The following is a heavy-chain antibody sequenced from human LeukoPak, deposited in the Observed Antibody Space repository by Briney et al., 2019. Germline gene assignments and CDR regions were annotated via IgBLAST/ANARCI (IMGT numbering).Heavy chain of an antibody. CDR3: ARSRIVGATSIFFN. D-gene: IGHD1-26*01. CDR1: GGSISSGY. Sequence: PSETLSLTCTVSGGSISSGYWSWIRQPPGKGLEWIGYTSYSDSTRYSPSLKSRVTMSIDTSMNQFSLKVTSVTAADTAVYYCARSRIVGATSIFFNWGQGTLVTVSS. J-gene: IGHJ4*02. CDR2: TSYSDST. V-gene: IGHV4-59*01.